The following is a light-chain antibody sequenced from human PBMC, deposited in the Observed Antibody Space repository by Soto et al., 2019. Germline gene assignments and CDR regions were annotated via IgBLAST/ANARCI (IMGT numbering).Light chain of an antibody. CDR3: QQRNNWPT. CDR2: DAS. Sequence: EIVLTQSPAALSLSPGERATLSCRASQSVASDLAWYQKKPGQAPKVLIYDASNRATGIPARFSGSGSGTYFTLTISSLDPEDFAVYYCQQRNNWPTFGQGTRLEIK. CDR1: QSVASD. V-gene: IGKV3-11*01. J-gene: IGKJ5*01.